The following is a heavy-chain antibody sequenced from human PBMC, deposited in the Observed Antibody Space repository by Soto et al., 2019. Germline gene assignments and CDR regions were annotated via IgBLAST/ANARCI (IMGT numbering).Heavy chain of an antibody. V-gene: IGHV4-59*02. CDR1: GASVSTGY. D-gene: IGHD3-22*01. CDR2: MYLGGSF. J-gene: IGHJ5*02. Sequence: SETLSLTCTVSGASVSTGYWSWIRQPPGKALEWLGFMYLGGSFNYNPSLTSRVTISVDASKNQFSLKVTSVTAADTAVYYCARSYYDATGFAVDPWGPGTLVTVSS. CDR3: ARSYYDATGFAVDP.